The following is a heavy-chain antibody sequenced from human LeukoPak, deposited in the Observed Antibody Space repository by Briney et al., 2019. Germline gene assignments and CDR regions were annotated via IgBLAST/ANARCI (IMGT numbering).Heavy chain of an antibody. CDR2: ISSSSSYI. V-gene: IGHV3-21*01. Sequence: GGSLRLSCAASGFTFSSYSMNWVRQAPGKGLEWVSSISSSSSYIYYADSVKGRFTISRDNAKNSLYLQMNSLRAEDTAVYYCARDRGRTYYYDSSGHSDAFDIWGQGTMVTVSS. D-gene: IGHD3-22*01. J-gene: IGHJ3*02. CDR3: ARDRGRTYYYDSSGHSDAFDI. CDR1: GFTFSSYS.